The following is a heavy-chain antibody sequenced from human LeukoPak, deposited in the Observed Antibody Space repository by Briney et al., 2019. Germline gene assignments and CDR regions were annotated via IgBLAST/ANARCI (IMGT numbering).Heavy chain of an antibody. Sequence: SETLSLTCIVSGDSISKYYWSWIRQPPGKGLEWIGYIYCTGSTNYNPSLMSRVTISIDTSMNQFSLKLTSVTAADTAVYYCARVPDLGYCSSKNCHPNWYFDLWGRGTLASVSS. V-gene: IGHV4-59*01. CDR3: ARVPDLGYCSSKNCHPNWYFDL. J-gene: IGHJ2*01. CDR1: GDSISKYY. D-gene: IGHD2-2*01. CDR2: IYCTGST.